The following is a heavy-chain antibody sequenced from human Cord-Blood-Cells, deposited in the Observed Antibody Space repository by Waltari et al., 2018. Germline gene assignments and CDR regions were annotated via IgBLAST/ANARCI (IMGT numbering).Heavy chain of an antibody. CDR3: ARGGDYGDYAEYFQH. J-gene: IGHJ1*01. V-gene: IGHV1-3*01. D-gene: IGHD4-17*01. CDR1: GYTFTSYD. CDR2: INAGNGKT. Sequence: QVQLVQSGAEVKKPGASVKVSCKASGYTFTSYDMHWVRPAPGQRLEWMGWINAGNGKTKNSQKFQGRVPITSDTSASTAYMELSSLRSEDTAVYYCARGGDYGDYAEYFQHWGQGTLVTVSS.